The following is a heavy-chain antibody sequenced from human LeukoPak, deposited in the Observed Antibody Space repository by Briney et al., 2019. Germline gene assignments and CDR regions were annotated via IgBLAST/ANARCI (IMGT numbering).Heavy chain of an antibody. CDR2: INPNSGGT. CDR3: ARGLSTAMVNLYDY. CDR1: GYTFTGYY. V-gene: IGHV1-2*02. D-gene: IGHD5-18*01. J-gene: IGHJ4*02. Sequence: ASVKVSCKASGYTFTGYYMHWVRQAPGQGLEWMGWINPNSGGTNYAQKFQGRITMTRDTSISTAYMELRSLRSDDTAVYYCARGLSTAMVNLYDYWGQGTLVTVSS.